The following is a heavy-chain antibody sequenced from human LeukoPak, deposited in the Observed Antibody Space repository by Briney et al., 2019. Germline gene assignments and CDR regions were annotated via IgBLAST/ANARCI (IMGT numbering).Heavy chain of an antibody. V-gene: IGHV1-8*01. CDR3: ARGIAVAGSYYFDY. CDR2: MNPNSGNT. CDR1: GYTFTSYD. J-gene: IGHJ4*02. Sequence: ASVKVSCKASGYTFTSYDINWVGQATGQGLEWMGWMNPNSGNTGYAQKFQGRVTMTRNTSISTAYMELSSLRSEDTAVYYCARGIAVAGSYYFDYWGQGTLVTVSS. D-gene: IGHD6-19*01.